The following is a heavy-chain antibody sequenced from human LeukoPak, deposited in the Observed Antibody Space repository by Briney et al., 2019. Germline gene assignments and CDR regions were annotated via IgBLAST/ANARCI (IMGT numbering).Heavy chain of an antibody. D-gene: IGHD5-12*01. CDR2: IYYSGST. CDR3: ARDRGYSGYDFNWYFDL. CDR1: GGSISSYY. V-gene: IGHV4-30-4*01. Sequence: MSSETLSLTCAVSGGSISSYYCSWIRQPPGKGLEWIGYIYYSGSTYYNPSLKSRVTISVDTSKNQFSLKLSSVTAADTAVYYCARDRGYSGYDFNWYFDLWGRGTLVTVSS. J-gene: IGHJ2*01.